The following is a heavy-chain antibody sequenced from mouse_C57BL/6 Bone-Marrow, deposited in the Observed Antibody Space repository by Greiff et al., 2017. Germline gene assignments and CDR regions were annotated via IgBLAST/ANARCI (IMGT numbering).Heavy chain of an antibody. CDR2: IYPGSGST. V-gene: IGHV1-55*01. CDR3: ASGTGGGPVDY. CDR1: GYTFTSYW. J-gene: IGHJ2*01. Sequence: QVQLKESGAELVKPGASVKMSCKASGYTFTSYWITWVKQRPGQGLEWIGDIYPGSGSTNYNEKFKSKATLTVDTSSSTAYMQLSSLTSEDSAVYYCASGTGGGPVDYWGQGTTLTVSS. D-gene: IGHD4-1*01.